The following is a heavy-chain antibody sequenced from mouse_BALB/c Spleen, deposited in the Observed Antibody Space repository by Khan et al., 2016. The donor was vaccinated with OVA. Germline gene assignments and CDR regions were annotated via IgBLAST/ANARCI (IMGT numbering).Heavy chain of an antibody. Sequence: QIQLVQSGPELKKPGETVKISCKASGFTLTNYGMSWVKQAPGKGLKWMGWINTYTGEPTNADDFKGRFAFSLETSASAAYLQINNLKNEDAATCSWARKNCSYDRDFDVWGAGTTVTVSS. CDR1: GFTLTNYG. V-gene: IGHV9-3-1*01. D-gene: IGHD2-12*01. CDR2: INTYTGEP. J-gene: IGHJ1*01. CDR3: ARKNCSYDRDFDV.